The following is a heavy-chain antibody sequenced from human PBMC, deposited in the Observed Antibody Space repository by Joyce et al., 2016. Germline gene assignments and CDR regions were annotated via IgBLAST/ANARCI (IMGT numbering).Heavy chain of an antibody. J-gene: IGHJ4*01. CDR2: ISGYDGNT. Sequence: QVQLVQSGGEVKKPGASVKVSCKASGYIFTSYSIVWVRQAPGQGLEWMGWISGYDGNTAYAQKFQGRVTLTTDTSTSTAYMELRSLRSDDTAVYYCARRSGFHYDSVGYSNWGQGTLITVSS. CDR3: ARRSGFHYDSVGYSN. D-gene: IGHD3-22*01. CDR1: GYIFTSYS. V-gene: IGHV1-18*01.